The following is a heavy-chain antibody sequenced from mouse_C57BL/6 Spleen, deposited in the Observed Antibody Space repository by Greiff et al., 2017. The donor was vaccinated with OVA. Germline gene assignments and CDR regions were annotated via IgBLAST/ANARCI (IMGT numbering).Heavy chain of an antibody. CDR3: TRWLRGYAMDY. J-gene: IGHJ4*01. Sequence: EVQLQQSGAELVRPGASVKLSCTASGFNIKDDYMHWVKQRPEQGLEWIGWIDPENGDTEYASKFQGKATITADTSSNTAYLQLSSLTSEDTAVYYCTRWLRGYAMDYWGQGTSVTVSS. D-gene: IGHD2-3*01. V-gene: IGHV14-4*01. CDR1: GFNIKDDY. CDR2: IDPENGDT.